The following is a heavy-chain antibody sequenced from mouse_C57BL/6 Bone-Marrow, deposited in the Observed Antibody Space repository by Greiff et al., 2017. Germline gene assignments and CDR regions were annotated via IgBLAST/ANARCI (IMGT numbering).Heavy chain of an antibody. CDR3: AREGLRRGLAY. Sequence: QVQLQQSGAELVRPGTSVKVSCKASGYAFTNYLIEWVKQRPGQGLEWIGVINPGSGGTNYNEKFKGKATLTADKSSSTAYMQLSSLTSEDSAVYFRAREGLRRGLAYWGQGTLVTVSA. V-gene: IGHV1-54*01. D-gene: IGHD2-2*01. J-gene: IGHJ3*01. CDR2: INPGSGGT. CDR1: GYAFTNYL.